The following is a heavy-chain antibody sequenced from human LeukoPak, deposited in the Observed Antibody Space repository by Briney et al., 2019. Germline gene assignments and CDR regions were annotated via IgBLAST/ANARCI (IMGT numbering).Heavy chain of an antibody. J-gene: IGHJ6*03. V-gene: IGHV1-18*01. CDR3: ARDQRSWPYYYYYMDV. CDR1: GYTFTSYG. Sequence: RASVKVSCKASGYTFTSYGISWVRQAPGQGLEWMGWISAYNGNTNYAQKLQGRVTMTTDTSTSTAYMELRSLRSDDTAVYYCARDQRSWPYYYYYMDVWGKGTTVTISS. CDR2: ISAYNGNT. D-gene: IGHD6-13*01.